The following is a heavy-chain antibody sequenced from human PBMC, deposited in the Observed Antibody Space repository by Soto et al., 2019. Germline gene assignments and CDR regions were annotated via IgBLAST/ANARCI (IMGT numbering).Heavy chain of an antibody. CDR1: GFVFSDFQ. V-gene: IGHV3-21*01. CDR2: ITGASAFT. D-gene: IGHD3-16*01. CDR3: ARDNLAFQGAFDL. J-gene: IGHJ4*02. Sequence: GGSLRLSCAASGFVFSDFQFNWVRQAPGGGLEWLSSITGASAFTEYAESIEGRFAISRDNPNKLLFLHMDNLRPEDTAVYYCARDNLAFQGAFDLWGQGTLVTVSS.